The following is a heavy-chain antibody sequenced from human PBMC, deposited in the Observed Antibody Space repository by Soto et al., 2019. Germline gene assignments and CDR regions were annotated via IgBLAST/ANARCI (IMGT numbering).Heavy chain of an antibody. CDR2: VTPKLATA. CDR3: ARRRDGYNSAFDI. Sequence: GASVKVSCKASGGTFSNYAINWVRQAPGLGLEWMGQVTPKLATAKHAQKFQGRVTITADESASTAYMYVSSLGSEDTAVYFCARRRDGYNSAFDIWGQGTLVTVSS. D-gene: IGHD5-12*01. V-gene: IGHV1-69*13. CDR1: GGTFSNYA. J-gene: IGHJ3*02.